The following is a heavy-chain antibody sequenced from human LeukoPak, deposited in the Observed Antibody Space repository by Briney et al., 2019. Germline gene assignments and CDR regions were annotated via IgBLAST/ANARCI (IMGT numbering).Heavy chain of an antibody. D-gene: IGHD3-16*02. V-gene: IGHV5-51*01. J-gene: IGHJ5*02. CDR1: GYSFTSYW. CDR3: ARHFLEGTPFGGVIPGSFDP. CDR2: IYPGDSDT. Sequence: GESLKISCKGSGYSFTSYWTGWVRQMPGKGLEWMGIIYPGDSDTRYSPSFQGQVTISADKSISTAYLQWSSLKASDTAMYYCARHFLEGTPFGGVIPGSFDPWGQGTLVTVSS.